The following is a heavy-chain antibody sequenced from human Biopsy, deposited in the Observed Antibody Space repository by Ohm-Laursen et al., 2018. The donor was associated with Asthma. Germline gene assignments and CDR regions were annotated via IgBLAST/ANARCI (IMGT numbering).Heavy chain of an antibody. J-gene: IGHJ4*02. Sequence: SLRLSCAASGFAVSRDYMFWVRQAPGKGLEWVSGISGDAQRTYYEDSVKGRFTISRDNSKNTIYLQLNSLRAEDTAVNYCAKDWKSLYVQYFFEYWGQGTLVTVSS. CDR1: GFAVSRDY. V-gene: IGHV3-23*01. CDR2: ISGDAQRT. CDR3: AKDWKSLYVQYFFEY. D-gene: IGHD5/OR15-5a*01.